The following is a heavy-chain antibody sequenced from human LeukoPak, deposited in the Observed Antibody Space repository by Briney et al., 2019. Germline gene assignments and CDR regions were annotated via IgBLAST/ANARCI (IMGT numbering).Heavy chain of an antibody. Sequence: PSETLSLTCSVSGGSISSHYWGWVRQPPGKELECIGYIYSSGTTKYNPSLESRVIISVDTSKNQFSLKLSSVTAADTAVYYCARGGRFILTGYRAFDIWGQGTMVTVSS. V-gene: IGHV4-59*11. CDR3: ARGGRFILTGYRAFDI. CDR1: GGSISSHY. CDR2: IYSSGTT. D-gene: IGHD3-9*01. J-gene: IGHJ3*02.